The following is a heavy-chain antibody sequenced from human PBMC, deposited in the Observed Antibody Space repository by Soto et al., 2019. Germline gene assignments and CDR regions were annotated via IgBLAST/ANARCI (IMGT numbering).Heavy chain of an antibody. D-gene: IGHD1-26*01. CDR1: GFTFSSYG. CDR2: ISQTSAAI. CDR3: ARVSGSGTLTPTPGNDY. V-gene: IGHV3-48*04. Sequence: GGSLRLSCAASGFTFSSYGMNWVRQAPGTGLEWISYISQTSAAIYYADSVKGRFTISRDNAKNSLYLQMSSLRAEDTAVYYCARVSGSGTLTPTPGNDYWGQGTLVTVSS. J-gene: IGHJ4*02.